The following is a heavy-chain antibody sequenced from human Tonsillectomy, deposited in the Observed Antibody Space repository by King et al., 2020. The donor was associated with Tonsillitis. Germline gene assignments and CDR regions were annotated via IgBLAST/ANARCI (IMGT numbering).Heavy chain of an antibody. V-gene: IGHV3-7*01. CDR1: GFTFSRYW. CDR2: INPDGSEK. CDR3: AADSSSSFLAYYYGMDV. D-gene: IGHD6-6*01. Sequence: VQLVESGGGLVQPGGSLRLSCAASGFTFSRYWMNWVRQAPGKGLEWVANINPDGSEKYYVDSVKGRFTISRDNAKNSLYLQMNSLRAEDTDVYYCAADSSSSFLAYYYGMDVWGQGTTVTVSS. J-gene: IGHJ6*02.